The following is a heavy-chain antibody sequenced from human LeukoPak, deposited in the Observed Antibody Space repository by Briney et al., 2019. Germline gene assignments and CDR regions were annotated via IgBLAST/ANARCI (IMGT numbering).Heavy chain of an antibody. J-gene: IGHJ4*02. CDR1: GFTFSSYA. V-gene: IGHV3-23*01. Sequence: GGSLRLSCAASGFTFSSYAMSWVRQAPGKGLEWVSAISGSGGSTYYADSVKGRFTISRDNSKNTLYLQMNSPRAEDTAVYYCAKVGYDSSGYPSDYWGQGTLVTVSS. CDR2: ISGSGGST. D-gene: IGHD3-22*01. CDR3: AKVGYDSSGYPSDY.